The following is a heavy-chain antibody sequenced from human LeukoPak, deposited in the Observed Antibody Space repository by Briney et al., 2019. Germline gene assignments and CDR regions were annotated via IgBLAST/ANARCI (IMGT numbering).Heavy chain of an antibody. CDR3: ARGSGDGQSSYFDY. Sequence: SETLSLTCTVSGASIRSYYWSWIRQAPGKGLEWVGFISYSGYTSYSPSLKSRVAISVDTSKSQFSLRPTSMTAADTAIYYCARGSGDGQSSYFDYWGQGTLVTVSS. CDR1: GASIRSYY. J-gene: IGHJ4*02. V-gene: IGHV4-59*01. CDR2: ISYSGYT. D-gene: IGHD3-10*01.